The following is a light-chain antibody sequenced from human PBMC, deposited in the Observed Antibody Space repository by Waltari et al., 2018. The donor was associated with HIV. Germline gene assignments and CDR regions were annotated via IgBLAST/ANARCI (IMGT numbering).Light chain of an antibody. J-gene: IGLJ3*02. CDR1: NVGDTF. CDR2: HYD. Sequence: SYELTPPPSVSVAPGQPATIVCSGYNVGDTFVLWYQHKSGQSPVLVIYHYDDRPSGIPERFSGYNSGDTATLTISGTQTMDEADYYCQAWDSGSNWVFGGGTRLTVL. V-gene: IGLV3-1*01. CDR3: QAWDSGSNWV.